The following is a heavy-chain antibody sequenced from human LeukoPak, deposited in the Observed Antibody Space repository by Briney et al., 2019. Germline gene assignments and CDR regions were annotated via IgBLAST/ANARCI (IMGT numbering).Heavy chain of an antibody. CDR2: INEDGSNK. CDR1: GFSFSNHY. Sequence: GGPLRLSCTASGFSFSNHYMRWIRQAPGKGLEWVANINEDGSNKWHLGSVKGRFTVSRDNVRNSLYLQMNSLRVEDTAVYYCTRVIVAVPGYFDYFDFWGQGVLVTVSS. V-gene: IGHV3-7*01. J-gene: IGHJ4*02. CDR3: TRVIVAVPGYFDYFDF. D-gene: IGHD6-19*01.